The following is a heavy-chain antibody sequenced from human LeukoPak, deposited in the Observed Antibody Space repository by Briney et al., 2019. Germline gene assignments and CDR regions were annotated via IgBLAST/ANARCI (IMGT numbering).Heavy chain of an antibody. CDR3: MTAAGYNFGQY. V-gene: IGHV3-53*01. CDR1: GLTANNNY. CDR2: LYIGGNT. Sequence: GGSLRLSCAASGLTANNNYMNWVRQAPGKGLEWVSALYIGGNTYYADSVRGRFTISRDNSKNTLYLQMNSLRAEDTAIYYCMTAAGYNFGQYWGQGTLVTVSS. J-gene: IGHJ4*02. D-gene: IGHD5-18*01.